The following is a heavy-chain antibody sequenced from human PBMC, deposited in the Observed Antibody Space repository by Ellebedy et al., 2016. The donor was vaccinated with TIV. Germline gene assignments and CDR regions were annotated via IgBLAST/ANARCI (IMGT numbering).Heavy chain of an antibody. CDR3: SRGTTLVRGDY. CDR2: ISSTSTYI. CDR1: GFTVSGFG. J-gene: IGHJ4*02. V-gene: IGHV3-21*01. D-gene: IGHD3-10*01. Sequence: PGGSLRLSCAGSGFTVSGFGMNWVRQAPGKGLEWVSSISSTSTYIYYADSVRGRFTISRDNAKNSLFLQMNSLRAEDTAVYYCSRGTTLVRGDYWGQGTLVTVSS.